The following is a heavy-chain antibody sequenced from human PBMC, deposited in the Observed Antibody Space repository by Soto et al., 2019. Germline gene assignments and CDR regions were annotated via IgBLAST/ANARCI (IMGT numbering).Heavy chain of an antibody. J-gene: IGHJ4*02. D-gene: IGHD2-2*01. Sequence: PGGSLRLSCAASGFTFSIYAMSWVRHAPGKGLEWVSAISGSGGSTYYADSVKGRFTISRDNSKNTLYLQMNSLRAEDTAVYYCAKAAVDIVVVPAAHDFDYWGQGTLVTVSS. CDR2: ISGSGGST. V-gene: IGHV3-23*01. CDR3: AKAAVDIVVVPAAHDFDY. CDR1: GFTFSIYA.